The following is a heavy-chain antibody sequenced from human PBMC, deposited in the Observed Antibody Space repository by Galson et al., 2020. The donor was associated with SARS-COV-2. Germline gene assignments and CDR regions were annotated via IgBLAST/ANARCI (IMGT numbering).Heavy chain of an antibody. Sequence: WGSLRLSCAASGFTFSSYGMHWVRQAPGKGLEWVAFIRNDGSNKYYADSVKGRITITRDNSKHTLYLQMNSLRAEDTAVYDCAKDDYGDYVALDYWGQGTLVTVSS. J-gene: IGHJ4*02. V-gene: IGHV3-30*02. CDR2: IRNDGSNK. D-gene: IGHD4-17*01. CDR3: AKDDYGDYVALDY. CDR1: GFTFSSYG.